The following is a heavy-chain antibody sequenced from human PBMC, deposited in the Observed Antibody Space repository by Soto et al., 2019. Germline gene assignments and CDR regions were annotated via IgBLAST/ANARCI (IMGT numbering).Heavy chain of an antibody. CDR2: ISSSSSYI. D-gene: IGHD3-9*01. J-gene: IGHJ4*02. CDR3: ARGLGGILTGYSTYYFDY. CDR1: GFTFSSYS. Sequence: PGGSLRLSCAASGFTFSSYSMNWVRQAPGKGLEWVSSISSSSSYIYYADSVKGRFTISRDNAKNSLYLQMNSLRAEDTAVYYCARGLGGILTGYSTYYFDYWGQGTLVTVSS. V-gene: IGHV3-21*01.